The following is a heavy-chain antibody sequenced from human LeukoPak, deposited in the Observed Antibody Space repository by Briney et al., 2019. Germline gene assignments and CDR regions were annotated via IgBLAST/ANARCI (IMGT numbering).Heavy chain of an antibody. D-gene: IGHD2-2*01. V-gene: IGHV4-38-2*02. CDR3: ARDLYCSSTSCHELDY. CDR2: IYHSGST. J-gene: IGHJ4*02. CDR1: GYSISSGYY. Sequence: SETLSLTCAVSGYSISSGYYWGWIWQPPGKGLEWTGSIYHSGSTYYNPSLKSRVTISVDTSKNQFSLKLSSVTAADTAVYYCARDLYCSSTSCHELDYWGQGTLVTVSS.